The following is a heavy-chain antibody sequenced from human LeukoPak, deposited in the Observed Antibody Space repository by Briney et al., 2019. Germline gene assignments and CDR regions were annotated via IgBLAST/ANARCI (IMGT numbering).Heavy chain of an antibody. V-gene: IGHV3-7*01. Sequence: GSLRLSCAASGFTFSAYWMTWVRQAPGKGLEWVANINEGGNGKCYGDSVKGRFTISRDNTKISLYLQMYSLRAEDTAVYYCARVGKNGWDFDHWGQGTLVTVSS. CDR3: ARVGKNGWDFDH. D-gene: IGHD6-19*01. CDR1: GFTFSAYW. CDR2: INEGGNGK. J-gene: IGHJ4*02.